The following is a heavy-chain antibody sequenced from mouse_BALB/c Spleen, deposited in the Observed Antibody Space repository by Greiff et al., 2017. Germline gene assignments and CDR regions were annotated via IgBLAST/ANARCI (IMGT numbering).Heavy chain of an antibody. V-gene: IGHV5-6*01. CDR3: ARRGCYDGSSYGYFDV. CDR1: GFTFSSYG. CDR2: ISSGGSYT. D-gene: IGHD1-1*01. J-gene: IGHJ1*01. Sequence: EVQGVESGGDLVKPGGSLKLSCAASGFTFSSYGMSWVRQTPDKRLEWVANISSGGSYTYYPDSVKGRFTISRDNAKNTLYQQMSSLKSEDTAMYYCARRGCYDGSSYGYFDVWGAGTTVTVTS.